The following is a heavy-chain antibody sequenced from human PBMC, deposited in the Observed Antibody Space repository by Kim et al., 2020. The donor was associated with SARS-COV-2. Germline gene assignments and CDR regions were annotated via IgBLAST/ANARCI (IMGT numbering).Heavy chain of an antibody. CDR1: GFTFSSYG. V-gene: IGHV3-30*18. D-gene: IGHD2-21*01. Sequence: GGSLRLSCAASGFTFSSYGMHWVRQAPGKGLEWVAVISYDGSNKYYADSVKGRFTISRDNSKNTLYLQMNSLRAEDTAVYYCAKALARDYDYWGQGTLVTVSS. CDR3: AKALARDYDY. CDR2: ISYDGSNK. J-gene: IGHJ4*02.